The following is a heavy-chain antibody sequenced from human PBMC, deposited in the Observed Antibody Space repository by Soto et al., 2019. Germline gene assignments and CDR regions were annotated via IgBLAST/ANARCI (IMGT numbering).Heavy chain of an antibody. D-gene: IGHD3-10*01. V-gene: IGHV1-18*01. J-gene: IGHJ4*02. CDR1: GNTFTNYA. Sequence: GASVKVSCKASGNTFTNYAISWVRQAPGQGLEWMGWISAYNGNTNYAQKLQGRVTMTTDTSTSSASMELRSLRSDDTAVYYCARAWFGDFVYYFDYWGQGTLVTVSS. CDR3: ARAWFGDFVYYFDY. CDR2: ISAYNGNT.